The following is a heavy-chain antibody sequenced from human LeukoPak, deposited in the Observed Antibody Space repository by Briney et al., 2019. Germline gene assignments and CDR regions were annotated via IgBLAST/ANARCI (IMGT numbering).Heavy chain of an antibody. D-gene: IGHD5-18*01. CDR1: GGSISSYY. CDR3: ARGRIARLPYFDY. Sequence: SETLSLTCTVSGGSISSYYWSWIRQPPGKGLEWIGYIFYTGSTNYNPSLKSRVTISVLTSKNRFSLKLSSVTAADTAVYCCARGRIARLPYFDYWGQGTLVTVSS. CDR2: IFYTGST. J-gene: IGHJ4*02. V-gene: IGHV4-59*01.